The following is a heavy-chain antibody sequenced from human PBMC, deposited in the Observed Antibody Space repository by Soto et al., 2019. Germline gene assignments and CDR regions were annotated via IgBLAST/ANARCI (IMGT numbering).Heavy chain of an antibody. D-gene: IGHD3-10*01. CDR2: INHSGST. CDR1: GGSFSCYY. J-gene: IGHJ4*02. V-gene: IGHV4-34*01. Sequence: SETLSLTCAVYGGSFSCYYWSCIRQPPGKGLEWIGEINHSGSTNYNPSLKSRVTISVDTSKKQFSLKLSSVTAADTAVYYCASSPFSGRLGYFDYWGQGTLVTVSS. CDR3: ASSPFSGRLGYFDY.